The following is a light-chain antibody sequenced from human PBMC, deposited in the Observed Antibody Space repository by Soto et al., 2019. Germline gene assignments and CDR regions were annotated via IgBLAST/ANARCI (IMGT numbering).Light chain of an antibody. CDR3: QQHGSSPRT. CDR1: QSVSSSY. V-gene: IGKV3-20*01. Sequence: DIVLTQSPGTLSLSPGERVTLSCRASQSVSSSYLAWYQQKPGQAPRLLLYGASRWATGIPDRFSGSGSGTDFTLTISRLEPEDFAVYYCQQHGSSPRTFGQGTKVEIK. J-gene: IGKJ1*01. CDR2: GAS.